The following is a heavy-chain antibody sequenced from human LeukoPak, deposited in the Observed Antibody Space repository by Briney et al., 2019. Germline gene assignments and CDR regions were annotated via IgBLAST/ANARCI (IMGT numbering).Heavy chain of an antibody. J-gene: IGHJ4*02. CDR3: ARVRGYYYDSSGYFVDY. V-gene: IGHV3-48*03. CDR2: ISSSGSTI. D-gene: IGHD3-22*01. Sequence: GGSLRLSCAASGFTFSSYKMNWVRQAPGKGLEWVSYISSSGSTIYYADSVKGRFTISRDNAKNSLYLQMNSLRAEDTAVYYCARVRGYYYDSSGYFVDYWGQGTLVTVSS. CDR1: GFTFSSYK.